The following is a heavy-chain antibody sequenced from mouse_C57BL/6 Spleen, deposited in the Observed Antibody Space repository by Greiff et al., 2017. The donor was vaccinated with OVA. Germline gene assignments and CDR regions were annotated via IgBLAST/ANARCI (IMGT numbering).Heavy chain of an antibody. J-gene: IGHJ1*03. D-gene: IGHD4-1*01. Sequence: EVQVVESGGGLVKPGGSLKLSCAASGFTFSDYGMHWVRQAPEKGLEWVAYISSGSSTIYYAATVKGRFTISRDNAKNTLFLQMTSLRSEDTAMYYCAREGGTKYFDVWGTGTTGTVSS. CDR3: AREGGTKYFDV. CDR1: GFTFSDYG. CDR2: ISSGSSTI. V-gene: IGHV5-17*01.